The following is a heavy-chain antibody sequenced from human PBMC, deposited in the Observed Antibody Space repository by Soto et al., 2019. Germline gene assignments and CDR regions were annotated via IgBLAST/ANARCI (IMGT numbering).Heavy chain of an antibody. D-gene: IGHD3-22*01. CDR1: GYTFTSYY. CDR3: GRDRVGDSSGSTDY. CDR2: INPSGGST. Sequence: QVQLVQSGAEVKKPGASVKVSCKASGYTFTSYYMHWVRQAPGQGLEWMGIINPSGGSTSYAKKLKGRVTMTRDTSTSIVYMELSSLRSEDKAVYYCGRDRVGDSSGSTDYWGQGTLVTVSS. V-gene: IGHV1-46*04. J-gene: IGHJ4*02.